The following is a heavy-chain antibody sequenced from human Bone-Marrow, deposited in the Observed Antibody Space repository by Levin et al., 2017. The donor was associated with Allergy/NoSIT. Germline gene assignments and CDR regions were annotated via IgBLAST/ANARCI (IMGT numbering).Heavy chain of an antibody. J-gene: IGHJ3*02. Sequence: GESLKISCKASGYSFTTYWIAWVRQMPGKGLEWVGFIYPGDSDARYRPSFQGQVTISVDRSSSTAYLQWSSLKASDTAMYYCARNQAPSTSSRLDAFDIWGQGTMVTVSS. D-gene: IGHD2-2*01. CDR2: IYPGDSDA. V-gene: IGHV5-51*01. CDR1: GYSFTTYW. CDR3: ARNQAPSTSSRLDAFDI.